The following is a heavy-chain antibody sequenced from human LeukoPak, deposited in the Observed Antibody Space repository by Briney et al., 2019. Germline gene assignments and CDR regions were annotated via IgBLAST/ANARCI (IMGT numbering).Heavy chain of an antibody. J-gene: IGHJ4*02. Sequence: HSGRSLRLSCAASGFTFDDYAMHWVRHAPGKGLEWVSVIYSGGSTYYADSVKGRFTISRDNSKNTLYLQMNSLRAEDTAVYYCATNTEIVVDQGDYWGQGTLVTVSS. D-gene: IGHD3-22*01. V-gene: IGHV3-53*01. CDR2: IYSGGST. CDR3: ATNTEIVVDQGDY. CDR1: GFTFDDYA.